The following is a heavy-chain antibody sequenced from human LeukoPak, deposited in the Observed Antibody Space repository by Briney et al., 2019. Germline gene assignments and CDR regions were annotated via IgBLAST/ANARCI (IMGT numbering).Heavy chain of an antibody. CDR1: GFTFSSYS. CDR3: ARIGQELSYYYYGMDV. CDR2: ISSSSSYI. J-gene: IGHJ6*04. Sequence: GGSLRLSCAASGFTFSSYSINWVRQAPGKGLEWVSSISSSSSYIYYADSVKGRFTISRDNAKNSLYLQMNSLRAEDTAVYCCARIGQELSYYYYGMDVWGKGTTVTVSS. V-gene: IGHV3-21*01. D-gene: IGHD3-16*02.